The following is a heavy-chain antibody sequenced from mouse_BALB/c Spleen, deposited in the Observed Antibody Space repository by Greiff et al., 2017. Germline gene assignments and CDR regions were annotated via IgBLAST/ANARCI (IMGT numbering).Heavy chain of an antibody. CDR3: ARRDRTGYFDD. CDR2: INPYNDGT. J-gene: IGHJ1*01. CDR1: GYTFTSYV. V-gene: IGHV1-14*01. Sequence: VQLKQSGPELVKPGASVKMSCKASGYTFTSYVMHWVKQTPGQGLEWIGYINPYNDGTKYNEKFKGKATLTSDKSTSTAYMVLSSLTSEDSAVYYCARRDRTGYFDDWGAGTTVTVSS. D-gene: IGHD2-14*01.